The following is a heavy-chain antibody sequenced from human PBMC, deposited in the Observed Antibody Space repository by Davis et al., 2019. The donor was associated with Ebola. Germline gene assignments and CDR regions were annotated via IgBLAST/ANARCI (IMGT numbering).Heavy chain of an antibody. D-gene: IGHD1-26*01. J-gene: IGHJ4*02. CDR2: INTNTGNP. CDR3: ARDARVGATRGFGY. Sequence: ASVKVSCKASGYTFTSYGISWVRQAPGQGLEWMGWINTNTGNPTYAQGFTGRFVFSLDTSVSTAYLQISSLKAEDTAVYYCARDARVGATRGFGYWGQGTLVTVSS. CDR1: GYTFTSYG. V-gene: IGHV7-4-1*02.